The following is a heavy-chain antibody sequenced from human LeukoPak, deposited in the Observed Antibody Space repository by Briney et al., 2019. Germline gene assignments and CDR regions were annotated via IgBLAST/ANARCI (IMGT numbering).Heavy chain of an antibody. Sequence: GRSLRLSCAASGFTFSSYGMHWVRQAPGKGLEWVAYIRYHGSNINYADSVKGRFTISRDNSKDTLFLQMSSLRAEDTAVYYCAKVLTGYCGSTSCPFDSWGQGTPVTVSS. J-gene: IGHJ4*02. CDR2: IRYHGSNI. CDR1: GFTFSSYG. V-gene: IGHV3-30*02. D-gene: IGHD2-2*01. CDR3: AKVLTGYCGSTSCPFDS.